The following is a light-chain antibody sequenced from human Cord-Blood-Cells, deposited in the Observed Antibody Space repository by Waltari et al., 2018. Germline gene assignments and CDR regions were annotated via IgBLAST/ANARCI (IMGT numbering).Light chain of an antibody. CDR1: QRVSSN. Sequence: EIVMTQSPATLSVSPGERATISCRASQRVSSNLAWYQQKPGQAPRLLIYGAATRATDIPARFSGSGSGTEFTLTISSLQSEDFAVYYCQQYNNWPLTFGGGTKVEIK. V-gene: IGKV3-15*01. CDR3: QQYNNWPLT. CDR2: GAA. J-gene: IGKJ4*01.